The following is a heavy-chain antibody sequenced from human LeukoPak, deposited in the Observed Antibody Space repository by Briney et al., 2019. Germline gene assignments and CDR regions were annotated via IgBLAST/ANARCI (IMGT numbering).Heavy chain of an antibody. J-gene: IGHJ6*02. CDR1: GFTFSSYW. V-gene: IGHV3-7*05. D-gene: IGHD5/OR15-5a*01. CDR2: IKQDGSEK. Sequence: PGGSLRLSCAASGFTFSSYWMSWVRQAPGKGLEWAANIKQDGSEKYYVDSVKGRFTISRDNAKNSLYLQMNSLRAEDTAVYYCASLSTSFGMDVWGQGTTVTVSS. CDR3: ASLSTSFGMDV.